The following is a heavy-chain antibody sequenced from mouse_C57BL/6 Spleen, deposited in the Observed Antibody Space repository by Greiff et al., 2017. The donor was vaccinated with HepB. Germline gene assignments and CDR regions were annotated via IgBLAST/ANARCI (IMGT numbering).Heavy chain of an antibody. Sequence: EVKVVESGGGLVKPGGSLKLSCAASGFTFSDYGMHWVRQAPEKGLEWVAYISSGSSTIYYADTVKGRFTISRDNAKNTLFLQMTSLRSEDTAMYYCARGYGYDNWYFDYWGQGTTLTVSS. V-gene: IGHV5-17*01. CDR3: ARGYGYDNWYFDY. J-gene: IGHJ2*01. CDR1: GFTFSDYG. D-gene: IGHD2-2*01. CDR2: ISSGSSTI.